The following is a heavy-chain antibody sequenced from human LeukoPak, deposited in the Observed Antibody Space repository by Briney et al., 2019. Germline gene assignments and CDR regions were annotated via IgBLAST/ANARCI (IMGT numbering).Heavy chain of an antibody. CDR3: ARELFDHYYDSRLGLDY. J-gene: IGHJ4*02. CDR1: GGTFSSYA. CDR2: IIPIFGTA. D-gene: IGHD3-22*01. V-gene: IGHV1-69*05. Sequence: SVKVSCKASGGTFSSYAISWVRQAPGQGLEWMGGIIPIFGTANYAQKFQGRVTITRDTSASTAYMELSSLRSEDTAVYYCARELFDHYYDSRLGLDYWGQGTLVTVSS.